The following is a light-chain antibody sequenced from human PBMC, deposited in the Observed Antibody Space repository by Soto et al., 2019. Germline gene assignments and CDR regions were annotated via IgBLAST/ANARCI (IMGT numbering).Light chain of an antibody. J-gene: IGKJ3*01. Sequence: DIQMTQSPSSLSATVGDRVSITCRASENIGNYLAWFQQKPGKAPKLLIYRASSLQSGVPSRFSGSGSGTDFTLTISSLQPDDFATYYCHQSYSSPLPFGPGTTVDLK. CDR1: ENIGNY. V-gene: IGKV1-39*01. CDR3: HQSYSSPLP. CDR2: RAS.